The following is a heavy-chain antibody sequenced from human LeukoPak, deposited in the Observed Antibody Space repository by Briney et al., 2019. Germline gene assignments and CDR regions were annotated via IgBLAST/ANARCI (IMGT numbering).Heavy chain of an antibody. CDR1: GGSFSGYY. J-gene: IGHJ4*02. CDR2: INHSGST. D-gene: IGHD3-22*01. CDR3: ARDSHYYDSSGYYGFDY. Sequence: SETLSLTCAVYGGSFSGYYWSWIRQPPGKGLEWIGEINHSGSTNYNPSLKSRVTISVDTSKNQFSLKLSSVTAADTAVYYCARDSHYYDSSGYYGFDYWGQGTLVTVSS. V-gene: IGHV4-34*01.